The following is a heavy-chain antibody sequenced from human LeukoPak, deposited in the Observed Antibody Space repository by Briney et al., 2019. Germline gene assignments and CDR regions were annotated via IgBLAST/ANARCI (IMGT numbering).Heavy chain of an antibody. J-gene: IGHJ3*02. Sequence: GASVKVSCKASGYTFTGYYMHWVRQAPGQGLEWMGWINPNSGGTNYAQKFQGRVTMTRDTSISTAYMELSRLRSDDTAVYYCARDLWWLLGRDAFDIWGQGTMVTVSS. D-gene: IGHD2-21*01. V-gene: IGHV1-2*02. CDR1: GYTFTGYY. CDR3: ARDLWWLLGRDAFDI. CDR2: INPNSGGT.